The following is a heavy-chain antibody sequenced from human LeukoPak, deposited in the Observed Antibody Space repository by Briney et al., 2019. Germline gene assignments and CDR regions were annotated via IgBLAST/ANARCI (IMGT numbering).Heavy chain of an antibody. V-gene: IGHV1-69*13. CDR2: IIPIFGTA. D-gene: IGHD1-14*01. CDR1: GGTFSSYA. Sequence: ASVKASCKASGGTFSSYAISWVRQAPGQGLEWMGGIIPIFGTANYAQKFQGRVTITADESTSTAYMELSSLRSEDTAVYYCARDGVAGGYFDYWGQGTLVTVSS. CDR3: ARDGVAGGYFDY. J-gene: IGHJ4*02.